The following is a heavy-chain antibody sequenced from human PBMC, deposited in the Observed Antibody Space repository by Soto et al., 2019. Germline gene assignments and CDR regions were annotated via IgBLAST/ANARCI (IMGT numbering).Heavy chain of an antibody. CDR3: ARSCSYGIYYYYYGMDV. J-gene: IGHJ6*02. Sequence: TSETLSLTCTVSGGSISSSSYYWGWIRQPPGKGLEWIGSIYYSGSTYYNPSLKSRVTISVDTSKNQFSLKLSSVTAADTAVYYCARSCSYGIYYYYYGMDVWGQGTTVTVSS. CDR2: IYYSGST. V-gene: IGHV4-39*01. D-gene: IGHD5-18*01. CDR1: GGSISSSSYY.